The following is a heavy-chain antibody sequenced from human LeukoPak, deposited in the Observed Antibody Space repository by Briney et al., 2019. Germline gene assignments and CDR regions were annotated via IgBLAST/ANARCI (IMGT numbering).Heavy chain of an antibody. CDR1: GYTFTSYD. V-gene: IGHV1-8*01. Sequence: ASVKVSCKASGYTFTSYDIHWVRQATGQGLEWMGWMNPNSGNTGYAQKFQGRVTMTRNTSISTAYMELSSLRSEDTAVYYCARGRGKGYGSGSSYYFDYWGQGTLVTVSS. CDR2: MNPNSGNT. J-gene: IGHJ4*02. CDR3: ARGRGKGYGSGSSYYFDY. D-gene: IGHD3-10*01.